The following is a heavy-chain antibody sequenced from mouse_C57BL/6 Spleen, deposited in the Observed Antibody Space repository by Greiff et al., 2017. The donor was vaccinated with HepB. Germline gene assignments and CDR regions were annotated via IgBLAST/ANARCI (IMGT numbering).Heavy chain of an antibody. D-gene: IGHD2-3*01. V-gene: IGHV14-1*01. J-gene: IGHJ1*03. CDR1: GFNINDYS. Sequence: EVKLMESGAELVRPGASVKLSCTASGFNINDYSMHWVKQRPEQGLEWIGRIDPEDGDTEYAPKFQGKATMTADTSSNTAYLQLSSLTSEDTAVYYCSRWSPQSFDDWGTGTTVTVSS. CDR2: IDPEDGDT. CDR3: SRWSPQSFDD.